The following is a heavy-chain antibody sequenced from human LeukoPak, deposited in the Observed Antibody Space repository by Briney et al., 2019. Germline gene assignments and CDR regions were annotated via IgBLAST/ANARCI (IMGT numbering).Heavy chain of an antibody. Sequence: ETLSLTCAVYGGSFSGYYWSWIRQPPGKGXXXXXXXXXSGSTNYNPSLKSRVTMSVDTSKNQFSLKLSSVTAADTAVYYCARTNYDFWSGYYDAFDIWGQGTMVTVSS. CDR1: GGSFSGYY. J-gene: IGHJ3*02. CDR3: ARTNYDFWSGYYDAFDI. V-gene: IGHV4-59*10. CDR2: XXXSGST. D-gene: IGHD3-3*01.